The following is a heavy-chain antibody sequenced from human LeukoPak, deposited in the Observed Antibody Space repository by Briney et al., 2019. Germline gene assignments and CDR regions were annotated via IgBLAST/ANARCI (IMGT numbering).Heavy chain of an antibody. CDR3: ARGPSGYHNT. D-gene: IGHD5-12*01. Sequence: PGGSLRLSCAASGFTFSSYWTHWVRQAPGKGLVWVSRISSDGSSTNYADSVKGRFTISRDNAKNTLYLQMNSLRAEDTAVYYCARGPSGYHNTGGQGTLVTVSS. CDR1: GFTFSSYW. V-gene: IGHV3-74*01. CDR2: ISSDGSST. J-gene: IGHJ4*02.